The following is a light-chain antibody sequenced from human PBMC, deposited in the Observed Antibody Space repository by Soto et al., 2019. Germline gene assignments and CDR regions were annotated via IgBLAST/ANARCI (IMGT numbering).Light chain of an antibody. J-gene: IGKJ2*01. CDR3: QKYNSAPPYT. CDR2: AAA. Sequence: DIQMTQSPSSLSASVGDRVTITCRASQGISNYLAWYQQKPGKVPKLLIYAAATLQKGVPSRFSGSGSGTDFTLTISSLQPEDVATYYCQKYNSAPPYTFGQGTKLEIK. CDR1: QGISNY. V-gene: IGKV1-27*01.